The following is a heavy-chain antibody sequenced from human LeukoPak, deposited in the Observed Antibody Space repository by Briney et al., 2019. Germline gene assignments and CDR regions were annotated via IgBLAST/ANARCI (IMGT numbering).Heavy chain of an antibody. D-gene: IGHD1-7*01. CDR2: ISSSSSYI. Sequence: GGSLRLSCAASGFTFSSYSMNWVCQAPGKGLEWVSSISSSSSYIYYADSVKGRFTISRDNAKNSLYLQMNSLRAEDTAVYYCARGVTGTTGYWGQGTLVTVSS. CDR3: ARGVTGTTGY. J-gene: IGHJ4*02. V-gene: IGHV3-21*01. CDR1: GFTFSSYS.